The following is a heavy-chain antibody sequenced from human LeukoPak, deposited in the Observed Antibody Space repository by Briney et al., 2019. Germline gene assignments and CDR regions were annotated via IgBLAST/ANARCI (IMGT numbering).Heavy chain of an antibody. J-gene: IGHJ5*02. V-gene: IGHV4-34*01. CDR1: GVSFSGYY. D-gene: IGHD6-6*01. CDR3: ARGGSRIAARQGWFDP. CDR2: INHSGST. Sequence: ETLSLTCAVYGVSFSGYYWSWIRQPPGKGLEWIGEINHSGSTNYNPSLKSRVTISVDTSKNQFSLKLSSVTAADTAVYYCARGGSRIAARQGWFDPWGQGTLVTVSS.